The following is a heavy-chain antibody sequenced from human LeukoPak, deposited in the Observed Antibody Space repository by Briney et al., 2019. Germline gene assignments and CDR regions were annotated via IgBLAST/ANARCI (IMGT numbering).Heavy chain of an antibody. Sequence: PGGSLRLSCAAFGFTFSRYTMNWVRQAPGKGLEWVSSISGSSSYTFYADSVKGRFTISRDNAKNSLYLQMNSLRAEDTAVYYCARVRDLYRDYWGQGTLVTVSS. CDR1: GFTFSRYT. D-gene: IGHD2-2*02. CDR2: ISGSSSYT. CDR3: ARVRDLYRDY. V-gene: IGHV3-21*01. J-gene: IGHJ4*02.